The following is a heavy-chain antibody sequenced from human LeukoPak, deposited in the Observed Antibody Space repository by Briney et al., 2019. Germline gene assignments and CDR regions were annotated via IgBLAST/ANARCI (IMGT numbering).Heavy chain of an antibody. CDR3: ARSGRFGESHVGPEDY. Sequence: GGSLRLSCAASGFTFSSYWMHWVRQAPGKGLVWVSRINSDGSSTSYADSVKGRFPISRDNAKNTLYLQMNSLRAEDTAVYYCARSGRFGESHVGPEDYWGQGTLVTVSS. D-gene: IGHD3-10*01. J-gene: IGHJ4*02. CDR2: INSDGSST. CDR1: GFTFSSYW. V-gene: IGHV3-74*01.